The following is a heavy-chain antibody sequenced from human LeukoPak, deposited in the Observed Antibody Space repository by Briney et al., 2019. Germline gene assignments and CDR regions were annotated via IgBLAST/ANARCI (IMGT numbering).Heavy chain of an antibody. CDR1: GFTFDDYA. CDR2: ISWNSGSI. CDR3: AKDNVSSTMGYYYYYMDV. D-gene: IGHD2-2*01. V-gene: IGHV3-9*01. Sequence: GGSLRLSCAASGFTFDDYAMHWVRHAPGKGLEWVSGISWNSGSIGYADSVKGRFTISRDNARNSLYLQMNSLRAEDTALYYCAKDNVSSTMGYYYYYMDVWGKGTTVTVSS. J-gene: IGHJ6*03.